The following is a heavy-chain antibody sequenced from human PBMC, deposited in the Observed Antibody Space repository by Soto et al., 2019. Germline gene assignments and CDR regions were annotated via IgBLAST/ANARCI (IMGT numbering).Heavy chain of an antibody. CDR1: GFTFRSYV. CDR2: TSYDGSNK. CDR3: ARWGTTGGLDV. Sequence: QVQLVESGGGVVQPGTSLRVSCVGSGFTFRSYVIHWVRQAPGKGLEWVALTSYDGSNKYYGESVRGRFNISRDNSRNTVDLQMDSLRVEDTALYYCARWGTTGGLDVWGQGTLVSVSS. J-gene: IGHJ1*01. V-gene: IGHV3-30*19. D-gene: IGHD3-16*01.